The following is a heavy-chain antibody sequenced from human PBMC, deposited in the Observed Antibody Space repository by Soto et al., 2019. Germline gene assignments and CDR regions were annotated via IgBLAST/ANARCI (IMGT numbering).Heavy chain of an antibody. D-gene: IGHD7-27*01. V-gene: IGHV3-33*01. CDR3: ARDSGELGTLRGAFDI. CDR2: IWYDGSNK. Sequence: VQLVESGGGVVQPGRSLRLSCAASGFTFSSYGMHWVRQAPGKGLEWVAVIWYDGSNKYYADSVKGRFTISRDNSKNTLYLQMNSLRAEDTAVYYCARDSGELGTLRGAFDIWGQGTMVTVSS. J-gene: IGHJ3*02. CDR1: GFTFSSYG.